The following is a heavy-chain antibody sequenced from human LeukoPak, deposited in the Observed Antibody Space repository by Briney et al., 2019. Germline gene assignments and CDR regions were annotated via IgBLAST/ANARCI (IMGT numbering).Heavy chain of an antibody. CDR1: GYTFIGSY. CDR2: IHPNSGET. D-gene: IGHD1-26*01. Sequence: ASVKVSCKASGYTFIGSYIHWVRQAPGQGLEWVGCIHPNSGETNYAQKFQGKFTMTRDTSISTAYVELSRLRSDDTAVYYCAANSGIYYGQLDYWGPGTLVTVSS. J-gene: IGHJ4*02. CDR3: AANSGIYYGQLDY. V-gene: IGHV1-2*02.